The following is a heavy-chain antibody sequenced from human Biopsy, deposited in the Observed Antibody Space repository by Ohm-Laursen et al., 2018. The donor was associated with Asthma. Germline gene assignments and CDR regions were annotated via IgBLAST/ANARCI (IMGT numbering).Heavy chain of an antibody. V-gene: IGHV4-59*07. Sequence: SDTLSLTCTFSGGSINSDYWSWIRQPPGKGLEWIGLSSYSGFRKYNPSLKSRVTISGDTSKNQLSLNLTSVIAADAAVYYCARDQGDSKFDYWGQGILVTVSS. J-gene: IGHJ4*02. CDR3: ARDQGDSKFDY. CDR2: SSYSGFR. CDR1: GGSINSDY. D-gene: IGHD3-16*01.